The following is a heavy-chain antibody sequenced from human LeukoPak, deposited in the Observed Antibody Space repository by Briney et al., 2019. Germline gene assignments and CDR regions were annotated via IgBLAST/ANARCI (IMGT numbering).Heavy chain of an antibody. V-gene: IGHV4-59*11. J-gene: IGHJ2*01. Sequence: SETLSLTCTVSGGSISSHYWRWIRQPPGKGLEWIGYIYYSGSTNYNPSLKSRVTISVDTSKNQFSLKLSSVTAADTAVYYCARGGIAPYWYFDLWGRGTLVTVSS. CDR1: GGSISSHY. CDR3: ARGGIAPYWYFDL. D-gene: IGHD6-13*01. CDR2: IYYSGST.